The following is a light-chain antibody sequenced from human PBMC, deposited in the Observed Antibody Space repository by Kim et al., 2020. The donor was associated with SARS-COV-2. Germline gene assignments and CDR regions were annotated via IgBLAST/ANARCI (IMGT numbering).Light chain of an antibody. CDR1: ILRNYY. Sequence: SSELTQDPAVSVALGQTVRITCQGDILRNYYASWYQQRPGQAPVLVIYGKNNRSSGIPDRFSGSSSGSTASLTITGAQAEDESDYYCNSRDSSGNHHWVFGGGTQLTVL. CDR3: NSRDSSGNHHWV. V-gene: IGLV3-19*01. CDR2: GKN. J-gene: IGLJ3*02.